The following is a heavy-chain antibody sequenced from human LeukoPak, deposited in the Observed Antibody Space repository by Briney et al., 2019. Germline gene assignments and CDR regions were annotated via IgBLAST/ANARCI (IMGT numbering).Heavy chain of an antibody. V-gene: IGHV4-4*02. CDR1: GGSISSTNW. CDR2: TYHSGIT. J-gene: IGHJ5*02. CDR3: AKVEGGCSGTSCYMDP. D-gene: IGHD2-2*02. Sequence: SETLSLTCAVSGGSISSTNWWNWVRQPPGKGPEWIGETYHSGITNYNPFPKSRVTISLDKSKNQVSLKLSSVTAADTAVYFCAKVEGGCSGTSCYMDPWGQGILVTVSS.